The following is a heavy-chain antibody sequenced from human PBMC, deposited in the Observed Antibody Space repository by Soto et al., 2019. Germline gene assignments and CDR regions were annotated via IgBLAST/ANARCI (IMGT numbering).Heavy chain of an antibody. V-gene: IGHV4-34*01. Sequence: SETLSRTGSIYSGAFSGYYWSWIRQPPGKGLEWIGEISQSGNTNYSPSLKSRVSISIDTSRKQFSLNLASVSAADTAVYYCSGAESPDTAYFSLYWGQGTPVTVSS. CDR3: SGAESPDTAYFSLY. J-gene: IGHJ4*02. D-gene: IGHD1-26*01. CDR1: SGAFSGYY. CDR2: ISQSGNT.